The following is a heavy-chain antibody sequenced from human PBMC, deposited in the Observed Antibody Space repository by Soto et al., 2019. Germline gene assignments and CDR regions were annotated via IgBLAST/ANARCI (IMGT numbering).Heavy chain of an antibody. J-gene: IGHJ3*02. CDR3: AKGGGSGSQTLDAFDI. V-gene: IGHV3-23*01. Sequence: EVQLLESGGGLVQPGGSLRLSCAASGFTFSSYAMSWVRQAPGKGLEWVSAISGSGGSTYYADSVKGRFTISRDNSKNTLYLQMNGLRAEDTAVYYCAKGGGSGSQTLDAFDIWGQGTMVTVSS. CDR2: ISGSGGST. CDR1: GFTFSSYA. D-gene: IGHD3-10*01.